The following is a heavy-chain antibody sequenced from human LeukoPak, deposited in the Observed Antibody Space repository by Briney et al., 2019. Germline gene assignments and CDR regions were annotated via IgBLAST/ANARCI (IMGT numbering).Heavy chain of an antibody. V-gene: IGHV4-59*01. D-gene: IGHD3/OR15-3a*01. CDR1: GGSISSCH. Sequence: SETLSLTCTVSGGSISSCHWSWIRQPPGKGLEWIGYIYYTGSTNHNPSLKSRVTISVDTSKNQFSLKLSSVTAADTAVYYCARGDWYYYYYYMDVWGKGTTVTISS. CDR2: IYYTGST. CDR3: ARGDWYYYYYYMDV. J-gene: IGHJ6*03.